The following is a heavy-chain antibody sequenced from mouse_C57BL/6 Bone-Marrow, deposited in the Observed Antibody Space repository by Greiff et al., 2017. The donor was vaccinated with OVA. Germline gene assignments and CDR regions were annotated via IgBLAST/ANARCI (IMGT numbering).Heavy chain of an antibody. D-gene: IGHD2-4*01. Sequence: VQLKESGAELVRPGASVTLSCKASGYTFTDYEMHWVKQTPVHGLEWIGAIDPETGGTAYNQKFKGQAILTADKSSSTAYMELRSLTSEDSAVYYCTSRKFYDYDRVLAYWGQGTLVTVSA. CDR3: TSRKFYDYDRVLAY. CDR2: IDPETGGT. CDR1: GYTFTDYE. J-gene: IGHJ3*01. V-gene: IGHV1-15*01.